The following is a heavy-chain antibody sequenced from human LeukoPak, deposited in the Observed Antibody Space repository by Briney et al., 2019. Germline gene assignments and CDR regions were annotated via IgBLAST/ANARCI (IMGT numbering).Heavy chain of an antibody. CDR3: AGGDCSGGSCYSQSAYYYYGMDV. J-gene: IGHJ6*02. CDR2: INHSGST. D-gene: IGHD2-15*01. V-gene: IGHV4-34*01. Sequence: SETLSLTCAVYGGSFSGYYWSWIRQPPGKGLEWIGEINHSGSTNYNPSLKSRVTISVDTSKNQFSLKLSSVTDADTAVYYCAGGDCSGGSCYSQSAYYYYGMDVWGQGTTVTVSS. CDR1: GGSFSGYY.